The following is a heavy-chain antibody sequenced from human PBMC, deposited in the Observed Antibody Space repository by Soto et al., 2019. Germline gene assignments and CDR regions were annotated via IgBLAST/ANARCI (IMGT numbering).Heavy chain of an antibody. J-gene: IGHJ6*02. Sequence: PGGSLRLSCAASGFTFSSYGMHWVRQAPGKGLEWVAVISYDGSNKYYADSVKGRFTISRDNSKNTLYLQMNSLRAEDTAVYYCAKGPQEVGSGYEFLRAQDYYYGMDVWGQGTTVTVSS. CDR2: ISYDGSNK. D-gene: IGHD5-12*01. CDR1: GFTFSSYG. CDR3: AKGPQEVGSGYEFLRAQDYYYGMDV. V-gene: IGHV3-30*18.